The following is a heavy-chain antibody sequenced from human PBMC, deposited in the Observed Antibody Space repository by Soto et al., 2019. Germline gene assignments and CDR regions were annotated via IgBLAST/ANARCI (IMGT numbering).Heavy chain of an antibody. CDR3: ARGALYSSQRSDYYYYGMDV. V-gene: IGHV1-2*04. CDR1: GYTFTGYY. J-gene: IGHJ6*02. Sequence: GASVKVSCKASGYTFTGYYMHWVRQAPGQGLEWMGWINPNSGGTNYAQKFQGWVTMTRDTSISTAYVELSRLRSDDTAVYYCARGALYSSQRSDYYYYGMDVWGQGTTVTVSS. CDR2: INPNSGGT. D-gene: IGHD6-13*01.